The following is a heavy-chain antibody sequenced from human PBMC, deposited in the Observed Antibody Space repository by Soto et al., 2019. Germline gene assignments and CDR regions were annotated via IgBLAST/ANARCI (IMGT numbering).Heavy chain of an antibody. D-gene: IGHD2-15*01. CDR3: TTDVNEGYCSGGSCYYYYYYMDV. J-gene: IGHJ6*03. V-gene: IGHV3-15*01. Sequence: GGSLRLSCAASGFTFSNAWMSWVRQAPGKGLEWVGRIKSKTDGGTTDYAAPEKGRFTISRDDSKNTLYLQMNSLKTEDTAVYYCTTDVNEGYCSGGSCYYYYYYMDVWGKGTTVTVSS. CDR1: GFTFSNAW. CDR2: IKSKTDGGTT.